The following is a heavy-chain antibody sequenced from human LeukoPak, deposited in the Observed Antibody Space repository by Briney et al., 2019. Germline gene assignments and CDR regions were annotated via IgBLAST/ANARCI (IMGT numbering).Heavy chain of an antibody. CDR2: ISGSGGST. Sequence: GGSLRLSCAASGFTFSSYAMSWVRQAPGKGLDWVSAISGSGGSTYYADSVKGRFTISRDNSKNTLYLQMNSLRAEDTAVYYCAKDGMATISYYFDYWGQGTLVTVSS. J-gene: IGHJ4*02. CDR1: GFTFSSYA. CDR3: AKDGMATISYYFDY. V-gene: IGHV3-23*01. D-gene: IGHD5-24*01.